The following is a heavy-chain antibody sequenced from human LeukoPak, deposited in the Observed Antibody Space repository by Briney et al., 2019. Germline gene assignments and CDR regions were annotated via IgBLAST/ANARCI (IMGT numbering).Heavy chain of an antibody. CDR3: AKDRSLESSSWYGDY. Sequence: GGSLRLSCAASGFTVSSNYMSWVRQAPGKGLEWVSVIYSGGSTYYADSVKGRFTISRDNSKNTLYLQMNSLRAEDTAVYYCAKDRSLESSSWYGDYWGQGTLVTVSS. J-gene: IGHJ4*02. CDR2: IYSGGST. CDR1: GFTVSSNY. V-gene: IGHV3-53*01. D-gene: IGHD6-13*01.